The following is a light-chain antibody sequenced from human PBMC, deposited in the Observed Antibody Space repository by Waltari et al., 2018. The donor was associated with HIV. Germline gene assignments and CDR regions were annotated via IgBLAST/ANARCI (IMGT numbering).Light chain of an antibody. CDR2: DVT. V-gene: IGLV2-8*01. Sequence: QSALTQPPSASGSPGPSVTISCTGNSSAIGAYNYVSCFQQHPGKPPKLMIYDVTKRPSGVPDRFSGSKSGNTASLTVSGLQAEDEADYYCASHAGSKDVFGGGTRLTVL. CDR1: SSAIGAYNY. J-gene: IGLJ2*01. CDR3: ASHAGSKDV.